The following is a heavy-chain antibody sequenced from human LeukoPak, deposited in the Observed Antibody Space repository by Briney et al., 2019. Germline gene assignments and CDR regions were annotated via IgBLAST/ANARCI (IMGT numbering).Heavy chain of an antibody. J-gene: IGHJ4*02. CDR3: ARDRGPRRYCSGGSCYSMAY. V-gene: IGHV1-2*02. CDR2: INPNSGGT. D-gene: IGHD2-15*01. Sequence: ASVKVSCKASGYTFTGYYMHWVRQAPGQGLEWMGWINPNSGGTNYAQKSQGRVTMTRDTSISTAYMELSRLRSDDTAVYYCARDRGPRRYCSGGSCYSMAYWGQGTLVTVSS. CDR1: GYTFTGYY.